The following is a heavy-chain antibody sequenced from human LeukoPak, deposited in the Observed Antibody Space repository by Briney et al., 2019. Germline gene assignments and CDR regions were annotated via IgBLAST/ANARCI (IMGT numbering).Heavy chain of an antibody. J-gene: IGHJ4*02. CDR3: ARAITIFGVVIVSSNFDY. V-gene: IGHV1-2*02. CDR1: GYTFTGYY. Sequence: ASVKVSCKASGYTFTGYYMHWVRQAPGQGLEWMGWINPSSGGTNYAQKFQGRVTMTRDTSISTAYMELSRLRSDDTAVYYCARAITIFGVVIVSSNFDYWGQGTLVTVSS. D-gene: IGHD3-3*01. CDR2: INPSSGGT.